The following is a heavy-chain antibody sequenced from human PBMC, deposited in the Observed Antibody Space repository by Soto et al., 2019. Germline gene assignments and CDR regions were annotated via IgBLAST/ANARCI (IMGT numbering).Heavy chain of an antibody. Sequence: GGSLRLSCAASGFTFSSYWMHWVRQAPGKGLVWVSRINGDGSSTTYADSVKGRFTISRDNAKNTLCLQMNSLRDEDTAVYYCARDGFRGAVLDYWGQGTQVTVSS. CDR1: GFTFSSYW. J-gene: IGHJ4*02. CDR2: INGDGSST. CDR3: ARDGFRGAVLDY. D-gene: IGHD3-10*01. V-gene: IGHV3-74*01.